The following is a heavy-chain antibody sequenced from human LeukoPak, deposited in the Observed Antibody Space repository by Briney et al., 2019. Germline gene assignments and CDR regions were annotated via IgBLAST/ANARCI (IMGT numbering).Heavy chain of an antibody. CDR1: GITLSNYD. CDR2: ISDSGGRT. V-gene: IGHV3-23*01. J-gene: IGHJ4*02. Sequence: GGSLRLSCAVSGITLSNYDMSWVRQAPGRGLEWVAGISDSGGRTNYADSVRGRFTISRDNPKNTLYLQMNSLRAEYTAVYFCAKRGVVIRVFLVGFHKEAYYFDSWGQGALVTVSS. CDR3: AKRGVVIRVFLVGFHKEAYYFDS. D-gene: IGHD2-21*01.